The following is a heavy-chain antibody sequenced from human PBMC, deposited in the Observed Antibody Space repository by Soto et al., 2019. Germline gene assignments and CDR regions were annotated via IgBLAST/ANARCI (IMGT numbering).Heavy chain of an antibody. V-gene: IGHV1-8*01. CDR3: ARYSGYDVGSDY. CDR2: MNPNSGNT. CDR1: GYTFTSYD. D-gene: IGHD5-12*01. J-gene: IGHJ4*02. Sequence: ASVKVSCKASGYTFTSYDINWVRKATGQGLEWMGWMNPNSGNTGYAQKFQGRVTMTRNTSISTAYMELSSLRSEDTAVYYCARYSGYDVGSDYWGQGTLVTVSS.